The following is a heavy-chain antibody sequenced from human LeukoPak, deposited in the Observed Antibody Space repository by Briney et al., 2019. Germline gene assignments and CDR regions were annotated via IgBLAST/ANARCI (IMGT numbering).Heavy chain of an antibody. Sequence: QPGGSLRLSCAASGFSFSSYGMNWVRQAPGKGLEWVANIKQDGSEKYYVDSVKGRFTISRDNAKNSLYLQMNSLRAEDTALYYCARVGSVSLNLWFDPWGQGTLVTVSS. CDR3: ARVGSVSLNLWFDP. D-gene: IGHD1-14*01. CDR1: GFSFSSYG. CDR2: IKQDGSEK. V-gene: IGHV3-7*03. J-gene: IGHJ5*02.